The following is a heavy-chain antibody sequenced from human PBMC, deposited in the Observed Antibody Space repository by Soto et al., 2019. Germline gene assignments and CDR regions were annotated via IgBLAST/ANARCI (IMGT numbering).Heavy chain of an antibody. D-gene: IGHD1-20*01. CDR2: IIPIFGTA. CDR1: GGTFSSYA. V-gene: IGHV1-69*13. CDR3: ARERGITGTYFDY. Sequence: ASVKVSCKASGGTFSSYAISWVRQAPGQGLEWMGGIIPIFGTANYAQKFQGRVTITADESTSTAYMELSSLRSEDTAVYYCARERGITGTYFDYWGQGTLVTVSS. J-gene: IGHJ4*02.